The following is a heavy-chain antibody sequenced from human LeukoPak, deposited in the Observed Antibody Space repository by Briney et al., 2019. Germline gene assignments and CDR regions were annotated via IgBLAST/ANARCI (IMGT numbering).Heavy chain of an antibody. D-gene: IGHD6-19*01. CDR2: FDPEDGET. CDR3: ATVDRIAVAGTDAFDI. J-gene: IGHJ3*02. CDR1: GYTLTELS. V-gene: IGHV1-24*01. Sequence: ASVKVSCKVSGYTLTELSMHWVRQAHGKGLEWMGGFDPEDGETIYAQKFQGRVTMTEDTSTDTAYMELSSLRSEDTAVYYCATVDRIAVAGTDAFDIWGQGTMVTVSS.